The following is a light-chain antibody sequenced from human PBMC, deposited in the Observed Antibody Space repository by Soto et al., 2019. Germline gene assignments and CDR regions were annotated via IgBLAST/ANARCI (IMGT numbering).Light chain of an antibody. V-gene: IGKV3-20*01. CDR2: GAS. CDR3: QQYGSSPPFT. J-gene: IGKJ5*01. CDR1: QSISSSY. Sequence: EIVLTQSPGTLSLSPGERATLSCWASQSISSSYLAWYQQKPGQAPRLLIYGASSRATDIPDRFSGSGSGTDFTLTISRLEPEDFAVYYCQQYGSSPPFTFGPGTRLEIK.